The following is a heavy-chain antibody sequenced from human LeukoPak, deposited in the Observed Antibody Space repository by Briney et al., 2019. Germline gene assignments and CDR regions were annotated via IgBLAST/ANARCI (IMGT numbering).Heavy chain of an antibody. CDR1: GYTLTELS. Sequence: ASVKVSCKVSGYTLTELSMHWVRQAPGKGLEWMGGFDPEDGETIYAQKFQGRVTMTEDTSTDTAYMELSSLRSEDTAVYYCARASLGEIEYSSPGYYYYYMDVWGKGPRSPSP. CDR2: FDPEDGET. V-gene: IGHV1-24*01. CDR3: ARASLGEIEYSSPGYYYYYMDV. J-gene: IGHJ6*03. D-gene: IGHD6-6*01.